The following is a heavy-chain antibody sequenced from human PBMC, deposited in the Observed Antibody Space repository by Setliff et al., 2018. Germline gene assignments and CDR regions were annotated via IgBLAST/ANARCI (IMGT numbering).Heavy chain of an antibody. CDR3: ARDNTILGATDH. D-gene: IGHD1-26*01. CDR2: LHTSGST. CDR1: GGSLNSGSYY. V-gene: IGHV4-61*02. Sequence: SETLSLTCAVSGGSLNSGSYYWSWIRQSTERGLEWLGRLHTSGSTTYNPALNSRVTISVDTSTNQFSLRLASLTAADTAVYFCARDNTILGATDHWGQGTLVTVS. J-gene: IGHJ5*02.